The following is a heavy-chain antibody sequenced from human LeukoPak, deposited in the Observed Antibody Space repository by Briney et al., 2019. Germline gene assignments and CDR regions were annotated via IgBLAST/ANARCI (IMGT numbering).Heavy chain of an antibody. J-gene: IGHJ4*02. D-gene: IGHD2-2*01. V-gene: IGHV3-48*04. CDR2: ISSSSSTI. Sequence: GGSLRLSCAASGFIFNEYSMNWVRQAPGMGLEWLSYISSSSSTIYYADSVKGRFTISRDNAKNSLYLQMNSLRVEDTAVYYCLRYCSSTNFLDYWGQGTLVTVSS. CDR1: GFIFNEYS. CDR3: LRYCSSTNFLDY.